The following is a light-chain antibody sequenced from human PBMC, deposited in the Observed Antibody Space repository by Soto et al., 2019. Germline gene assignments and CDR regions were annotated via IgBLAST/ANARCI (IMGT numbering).Light chain of an antibody. J-gene: IGKJ1*01. CDR3: QHSYGTPWT. CDR2: AAS. CDR1: QFIDDF. Sequence: LQVTQSPSSLTESVGDIVTITCRASQFIDDFLNWFQQRPGKAPKLLIYAASSLQSGVPSRFSGSASGTDFTLTITKLQPEDFATYYCQHSYGTPWTFGQGTKVDIK. V-gene: IGKV1-39*01.